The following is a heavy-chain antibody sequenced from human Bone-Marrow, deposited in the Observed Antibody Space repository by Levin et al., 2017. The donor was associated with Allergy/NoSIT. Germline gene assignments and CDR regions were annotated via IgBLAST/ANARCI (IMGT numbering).Heavy chain of an antibody. V-gene: IGHV5-51*01. CDR3: VLMSTNWFGP. CDR1: AYSFGSYW. CDR2: IWPGDSDT. J-gene: IGHJ5*02. Sequence: KVSCQVSAYSFGSYWIGWVRQKPGKGLEWMGIIWPGDSDTRYSPSFRGQVTMSVDKSINTAYLQWGSLKASDTALYYCVLMSTNWFGPWGQGTMVTVSA. D-gene: IGHD2-15*01.